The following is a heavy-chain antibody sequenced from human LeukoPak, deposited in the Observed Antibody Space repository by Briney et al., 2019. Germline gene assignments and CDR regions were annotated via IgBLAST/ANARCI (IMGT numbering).Heavy chain of an antibody. CDR3: AKDRDGADRIIL. J-gene: IGHJ4*02. CDR2: LNPNTGHA. V-gene: IGHV1-2*06. D-gene: IGHD5-24*01. Sequence: ASVKVSCKASGYTFTGYYMHWVRQAPGQGLEWMGRLNPNTGHAVYAFKFQGRVTITRDTSSSTAYMEVTRLTSDDTALYYCAKDRDGADRIILWGQGTLVTVSS. CDR1: GYTFTGYY.